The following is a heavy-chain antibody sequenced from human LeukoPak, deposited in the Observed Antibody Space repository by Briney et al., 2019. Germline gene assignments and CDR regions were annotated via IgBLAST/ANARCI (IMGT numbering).Heavy chain of an antibody. V-gene: IGHV1-46*01. D-gene: IGHD2-21*02. Sequence: GASVKVSCKASGYTFTSYYMHWVRQAPGQGLEWMGIINPSGGSTSYAQKFQGRVTMTRDTSTSTVYMELSSLRCEDTAVYYCARVGVVVTAIGWFDPWGQGTLVTVSS. J-gene: IGHJ5*02. CDR1: GYTFTSYY. CDR3: ARVGVVVTAIGWFDP. CDR2: INPSGGST.